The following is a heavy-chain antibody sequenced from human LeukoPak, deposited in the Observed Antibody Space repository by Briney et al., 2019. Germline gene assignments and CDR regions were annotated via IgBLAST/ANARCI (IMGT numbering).Heavy chain of an antibody. CDR1: GYTFTSYG. V-gene: IGHV1-18*01. Sequence: APVKVSCKASGYTFTSYGISWVPQAPGHGLEWMGWISAYNGNTNYAQKLQGRGTMTTATSTSTAYMELRSLRSDDTAAYYCAREAGSTPDYYYGMDVWGQGTTVTVSS. CDR3: AREAGSTPDYYYGMDV. CDR2: ISAYNGNT. J-gene: IGHJ6*02. D-gene: IGHD4-23*01.